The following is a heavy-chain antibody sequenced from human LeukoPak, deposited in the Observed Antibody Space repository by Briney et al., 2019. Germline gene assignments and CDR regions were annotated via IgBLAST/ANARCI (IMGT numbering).Heavy chain of an antibody. CDR2: IYYSGST. Sequence: SETLSLTCTVSGDSIGSGTHYWGWIRQPPGKGLEWIGYIYYSGSTYHNPSLKGRVTISVDTSKNQFSLKLSSVTAADTAVYYCARYYGSKSGGMDVWGQGTTVTVSS. D-gene: IGHD3-10*01. V-gene: IGHV4-30-4*08. J-gene: IGHJ6*02. CDR1: GDSIGSGTHY. CDR3: ARYYGSKSGGMDV.